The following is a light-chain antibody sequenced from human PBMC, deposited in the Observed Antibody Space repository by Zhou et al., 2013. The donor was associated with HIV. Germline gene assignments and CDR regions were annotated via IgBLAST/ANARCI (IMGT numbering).Light chain of an antibody. J-gene: IGKJ2*04. CDR2: DAS. Sequence: EIVLTQSPVTLSLSPGDRATLSCRASQSIGHYLAWYQHKPGQAPRLLIFDASGRATGIPARFSGSGSGTDFTLTISSLEPEDFAVYYCQQTTNWPRCSFGQGTKLEIK. CDR3: QQTTNWPRCS. V-gene: IGKV3-11*01. CDR1: QSIGHY.